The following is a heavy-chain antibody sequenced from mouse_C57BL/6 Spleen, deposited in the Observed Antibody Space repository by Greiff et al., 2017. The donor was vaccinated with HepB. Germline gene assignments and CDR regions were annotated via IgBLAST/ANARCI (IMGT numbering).Heavy chain of an antibody. Sequence: VQLQQSGAELVKPGASVKLSCKASGYTFTSYWMHWVKQRPGRGLEWIGRIDPNSGGTKYNEKFKSKATLTVDKPSSTAYMQLSSLTSEDSAVYYCARVDGSSYDYAMDYWGQGTSVTVSS. J-gene: IGHJ4*01. D-gene: IGHD1-1*01. CDR1: GYTFTSYW. CDR3: ARVDGSSYDYAMDY. CDR2: IDPNSGGT. V-gene: IGHV1-72*01.